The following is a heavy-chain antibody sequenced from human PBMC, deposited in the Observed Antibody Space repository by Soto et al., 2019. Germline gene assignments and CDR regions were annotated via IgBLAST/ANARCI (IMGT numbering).Heavy chain of an antibody. V-gene: IGHV1-69*01. Sequence: QAQVVQSGAEVRKPGSSVKLSCKASEGTFNSYAIAWVRQAPGHGLEWMRGIIPYYNTLNYAQKFQDRVTITADDATNTVYMELSSLRSDDTAVYFCASGASRWYPYFFDSWAQGTLVTVSS. CDR2: IIPYYNTL. CDR1: EGTFNSYA. D-gene: IGHD6-13*01. CDR3: ASGASRWYPYFFDS. J-gene: IGHJ4*02.